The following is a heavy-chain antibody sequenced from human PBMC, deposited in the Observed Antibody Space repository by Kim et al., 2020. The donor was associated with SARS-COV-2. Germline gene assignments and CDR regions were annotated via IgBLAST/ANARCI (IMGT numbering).Heavy chain of an antibody. D-gene: IGHD2-15*01. CDR1: GGSVSSGSYY. V-gene: IGHV4-61*01. J-gene: IGHJ4*02. CDR2: IYYSGST. CDR3: ARGRGVIVVVVAATPPSLDY. Sequence: SETLSLTCTVSGGSVSSGSYYWSWIRQPPGKGLEWIGYIYYSGSTNYNPSLKSRVTISVDTSKNQFSLKLSSVTAADTAVYYCARGRGVIVVVVAATPPSLDYWGQGTLVTVSS.